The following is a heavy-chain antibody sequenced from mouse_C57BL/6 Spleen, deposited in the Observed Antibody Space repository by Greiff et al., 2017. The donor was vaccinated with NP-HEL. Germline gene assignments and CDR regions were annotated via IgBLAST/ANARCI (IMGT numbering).Heavy chain of an antibody. J-gene: IGHJ4*01. D-gene: IGHD1-1*01. CDR2: IDPEDGDT. Sequence: EVKLMESGAELVRPGASVKLSCTASGFNIKDYYMHWVKQRPEQGLEWIGRIDPEDGDTEYAPKFQGKATMTADTSSNTAYLQLSSLTTEDTAVYYCTSTTVVATDYGMDYWGQGTSVTVSS. CDR1: GFNIKDYY. CDR3: TSTTVVATDYGMDY. V-gene: IGHV14-1*01.